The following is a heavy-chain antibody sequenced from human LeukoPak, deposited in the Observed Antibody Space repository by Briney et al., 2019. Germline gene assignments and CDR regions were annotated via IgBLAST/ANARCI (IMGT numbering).Heavy chain of an antibody. CDR3: ARGIVGDSVAFDY. J-gene: IGHJ4*02. V-gene: IGHV1-2*02. CDR2: INPNSGGT. D-gene: IGHD1-26*01. CDR1: GYTFTGYY. Sequence: ASVKVSCKASGYTFTGYYMHWVRQAPGQGLEWMGWINPNSGGTNYAQKFQGRVTMTRDTSISTAYMELSSLRSEDTAVYYCARGIVGDSVAFDYWGQGTLVTVSA.